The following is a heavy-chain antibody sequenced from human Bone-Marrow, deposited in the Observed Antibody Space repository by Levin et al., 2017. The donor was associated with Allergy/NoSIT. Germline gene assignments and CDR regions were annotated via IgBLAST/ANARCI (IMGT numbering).Heavy chain of an antibody. V-gene: IGHV5-51*01. CDR2: IYPIDSDI. D-gene: IGHD2-15*01. CDR1: GYSFPDYW. Sequence: PGESLKISCKGFGYSFPDYWIGWVRQMPGKGLEWMGVIYPIDSDIKYSPSFQGQVTISADKSINTAYLQWSTLKASDTAIYYCARNWGPYCSGGSCSGYYFDNWGQGTLVTVSS. CDR3: ARNWGPYCSGGSCSGYYFDN. J-gene: IGHJ4*02.